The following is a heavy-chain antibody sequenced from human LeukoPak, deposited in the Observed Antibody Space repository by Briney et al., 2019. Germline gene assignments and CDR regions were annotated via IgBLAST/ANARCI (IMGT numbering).Heavy chain of an antibody. D-gene: IGHD2-15*01. CDR2: IYHGGST. CDR3: ARVVVDITRYFDP. CDR1: GFRVSDYY. Sequence: LRLSCAVSGFRVSDYYMSWLRQPPGKGLEWIGYIYHGGSTHYNPSLESRVTLSVDRSKKQFSLKLTSATAADTAVYYCARVVVDITRYFDPWGQGTLVTVSS. V-gene: IGHV4-30-2*01. J-gene: IGHJ5*02.